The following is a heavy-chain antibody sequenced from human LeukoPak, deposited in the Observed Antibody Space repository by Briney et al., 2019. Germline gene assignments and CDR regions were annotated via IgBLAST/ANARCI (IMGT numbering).Heavy chain of an antibody. CDR2: ISNSGSTK. V-gene: IGHV3-48*03. Sequence: PGGSLRLSCAASGFTFSSYEMNWVRQAPGKGLEWVSYISNSGSTKYYADSVKGRFTISRDNAKNSLYLQMNSLRAEATAVYYCARLYSSGWYDFDYWGQGTLVTVS. CDR1: GFTFSSYE. J-gene: IGHJ4*02. CDR3: ARLYSSGWYDFDY. D-gene: IGHD6-19*01.